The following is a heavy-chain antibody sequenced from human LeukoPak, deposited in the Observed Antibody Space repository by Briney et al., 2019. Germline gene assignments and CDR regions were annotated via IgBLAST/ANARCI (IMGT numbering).Heavy chain of an antibody. CDR1: GFLFTNYA. V-gene: IGHV3-21*01. J-gene: IGHJ4*02. Sequence: PGGSLRLSCAASGFLFTNYALSWVRQAPGKGLEWVSSISSSSYIYYADSVKGRFTISRDNAKNSLYLQMNSLRAEDTAVYYCARDGNFAIVVVPAALDYWGQGTLVTVSS. D-gene: IGHD2-2*01. CDR3: ARDGNFAIVVVPAALDY. CDR2: ISSSSYI.